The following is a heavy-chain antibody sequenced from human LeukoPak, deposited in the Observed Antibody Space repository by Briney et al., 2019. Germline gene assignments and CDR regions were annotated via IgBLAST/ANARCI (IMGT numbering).Heavy chain of an antibody. CDR3: AKGAFDFWSGYPYYFDY. CDR2: ISGSGGST. Sequence: GGSLRLSCAASGFTFSSYAMSWVRQAPGKGLEWVSAISGSGGSTYYADSVKGRFTISRDNSKNTLYLQMNSLRAEDTAVYYCAKGAFDFWSGYPYYFDYWGQGTLVTVSS. CDR1: GFTFSSYA. V-gene: IGHV3-23*01. J-gene: IGHJ4*02. D-gene: IGHD3-3*01.